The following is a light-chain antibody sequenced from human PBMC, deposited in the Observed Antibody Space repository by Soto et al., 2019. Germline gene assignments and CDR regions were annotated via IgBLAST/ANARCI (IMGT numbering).Light chain of an antibody. J-gene: IGKJ2*01. Sequence: DIQMTQSPSPLSASVGDRVTITCRASQTISRYLNWYQQKTGKPPKVLIYAASNLQSGVPSRFSGSGSGTDFTLTISSLQPEDVATYYCQQGYSTPYTFGQGTKVDIE. CDR2: AAS. CDR3: QQGYSTPYT. CDR1: QTISRY. V-gene: IGKV1-39*01.